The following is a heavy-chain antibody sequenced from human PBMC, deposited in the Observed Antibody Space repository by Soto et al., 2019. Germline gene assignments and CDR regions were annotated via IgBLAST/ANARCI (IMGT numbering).Heavy chain of an antibody. CDR3: ARERAASNGGGWLSRHTDYYNYDMDV. CDR2: IKSKTDGGTT. J-gene: IGHJ6*02. D-gene: IGHD6-19*01. Sequence: PGGSLRLSCAASGFTFSNAWMNWVRQAPGKGLEWVGRIKSKTDGGTTDYAAPVKGRFTISRDDSKNTLYLQMDTLRAEDTAVYYCARERAASNGGGWLSRHTDYYNYDMDVWGQGTTVTVSS. CDR1: GFTFSNAW. V-gene: IGHV3-15*07.